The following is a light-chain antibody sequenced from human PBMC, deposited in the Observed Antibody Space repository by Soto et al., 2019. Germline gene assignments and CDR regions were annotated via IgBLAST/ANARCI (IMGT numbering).Light chain of an antibody. CDR3: QKCNGAPFT. J-gene: IGKJ3*01. CDR2: TAS. Sequence: DFQMTQSPSFLSASVGDRVTITCRASQDIRNNLAWYLQKPGKVPQLLIYTASTLQSGVTSRLSASGSGTDFTLTISSLQPEDVGIYYCQKCNGAPFTFGPGTTVDIK. CDR1: QDIRNN. V-gene: IGKV1-27*01.